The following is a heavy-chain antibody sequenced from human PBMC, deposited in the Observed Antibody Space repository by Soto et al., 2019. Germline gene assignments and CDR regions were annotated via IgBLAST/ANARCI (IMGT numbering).Heavy chain of an antibody. CDR2: ISGSGGST. J-gene: IGHJ4*02. D-gene: IGHD6-19*01. CDR3: AKGKATSGWILDY. V-gene: IGHV3-23*01. Sequence: SGGSLRLSCAASGFTFNSNAMSWVRQAPGKGLEWVSGISGSGGSTYYADSVKGRFTISRDNSKKTLYLQMNSLRAEDTAVYYCAKGKATSGWILDYWGQGTLVTVSS. CDR1: GFTFNSNA.